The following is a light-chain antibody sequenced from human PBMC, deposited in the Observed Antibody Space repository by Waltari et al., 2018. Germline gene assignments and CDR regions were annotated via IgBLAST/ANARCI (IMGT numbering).Light chain of an antibody. J-gene: IGLJ2*01. CDR3: AGWDDSLTGVV. CDR2: VDD. V-gene: IGLV1-47*01. Sequence: QPFPGRAPKCLIYVDDHRPSGVPDRFSASKSGSSASLTISGLRPEDEADYHCAGWDDSLTGVVFGGGTKLTV.